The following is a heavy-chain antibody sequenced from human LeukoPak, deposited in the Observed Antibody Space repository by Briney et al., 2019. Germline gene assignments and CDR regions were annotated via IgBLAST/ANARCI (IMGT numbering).Heavy chain of an antibody. CDR1: GGSISSGGYY. V-gene: IGHV4-31*03. CDR2: IYYSGST. J-gene: IGHJ4*02. D-gene: IGHD2-15*01. Sequence: SETLSLTCTVSGGSISSGGYYWSWIRQHPGKGLEWIGYIYYSGSTYYNPSLKSRVTISVDTSKNQFSLKLRSVTAADTDVYYCTRVGGVEGGFDYWGQGTLVTVSS. CDR3: TRVGGVEGGFDY.